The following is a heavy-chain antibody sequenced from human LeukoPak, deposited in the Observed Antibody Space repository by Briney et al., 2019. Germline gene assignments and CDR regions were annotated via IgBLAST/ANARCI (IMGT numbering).Heavy chain of an antibody. D-gene: IGHD6-13*01. J-gene: IGHJ4*02. CDR1: GGSISGYH. CDR3: ARRAWGYTSSWYFDY. V-gene: IGHV4-59*04. Sequence: SETLSLTCTVSGGSISGYHWSWIRQPPGKGLEWIGSIYYSGSTYYNPSLKSRATMSVDTSRNQFSLRLSSVTASETAIYYCARRAWGYTSSWYFDYWGRGTLVTVSS. CDR2: IYYSGST.